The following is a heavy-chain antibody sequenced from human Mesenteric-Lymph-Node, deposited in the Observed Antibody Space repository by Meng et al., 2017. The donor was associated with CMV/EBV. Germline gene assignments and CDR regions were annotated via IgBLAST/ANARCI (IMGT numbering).Heavy chain of an antibody. CDR1: SISSHIYF. Sequence: SISSHIYFWGWVRQPPGKGLEWIGSIYYSGSTYYNPSLKSRVTISVDTSKNQFSLKLSSVTAADAAVYYCARHGYYDSSGYYFFWFDPWGQGTLVTVSS. CDR3: ARHGYYDSSGYYFFWFDP. D-gene: IGHD3-22*01. V-gene: IGHV4-39*01. J-gene: IGHJ5*02. CDR2: IYYSGST.